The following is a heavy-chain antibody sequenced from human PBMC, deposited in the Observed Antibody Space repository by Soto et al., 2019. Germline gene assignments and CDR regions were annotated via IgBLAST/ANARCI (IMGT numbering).Heavy chain of an antibody. CDR2: FDPEDGET. CDR3: ATNGIAVAGSPRWFDP. V-gene: IGHV1-24*01. D-gene: IGHD6-19*01. CDR1: GYTLTELS. J-gene: IGHJ5*02. Sequence: ASVKVSCKVSGYTLTELSMHWVRQARGKGLEWMGGFDPEDGETIYAQKFQGRVTMTEDTSTDTAYMELSSLRSEDTAVYYCATNGIAVAGSPRWFDPRGQGTLVTVSS.